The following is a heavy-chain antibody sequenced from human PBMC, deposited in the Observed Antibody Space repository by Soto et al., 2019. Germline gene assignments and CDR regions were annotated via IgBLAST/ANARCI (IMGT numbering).Heavy chain of an antibody. CDR1: GFTFSSYA. V-gene: IGHV3-30-3*01. CDR3: ARDTRRGKSYWGAFDI. CDR2: ISYDGSNK. Sequence: LRLSCAASGFTFSSYAMHWVRQAPGKGLEWVAVISYDGSNKYYADSVKGRFTISRDNSKNTLYLQMNSLRAKDTAVYYCARDTRRGKSYWGAFDIWGQGTMVTVSS. D-gene: IGHD1-26*01. J-gene: IGHJ3*02.